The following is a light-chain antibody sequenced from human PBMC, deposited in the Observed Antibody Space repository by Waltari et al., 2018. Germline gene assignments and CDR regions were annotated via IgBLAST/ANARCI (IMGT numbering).Light chain of an antibody. CDR3: QQRSNGLT. J-gene: IGKJ4*01. CDR2: DAP. CDR1: QSVSVY. Sequence: EIVLTQSPATLSLSPGERATLSCRASQSVSVYLAWYQQKPGQAPRLLIFDAPSRATGIPAMFSGSGSGTDFTLTISSLEPEDFAVYYCQQRSNGLTFGGGTRVEIK. V-gene: IGKV3-11*01.